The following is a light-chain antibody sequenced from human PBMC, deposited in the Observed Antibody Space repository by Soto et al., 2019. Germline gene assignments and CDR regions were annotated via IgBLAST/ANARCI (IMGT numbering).Light chain of an antibody. V-gene: IGLV1-44*01. CDR3: AAWDASLNGPV. CDR1: SSNIGSNT. Sequence: QAVLTQPPSASGTPGQRVTISCSGSSSNIGSNTVTWYQQLPGTAPKLLIYSNHQRPSGVPDRFSGSKSGTSASLAISGLQSEDEADYYCAAWDASLNGPVFGGGTKLTV. CDR2: SNH. J-gene: IGLJ3*02.